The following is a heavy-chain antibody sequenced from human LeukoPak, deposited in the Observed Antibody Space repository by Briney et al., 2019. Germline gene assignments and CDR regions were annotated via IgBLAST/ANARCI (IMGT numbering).Heavy chain of an antibody. CDR1: GGSISSYY. D-gene: IGHD6-13*01. CDR2: IYYSGST. J-gene: IGHJ4*02. Sequence: PSETLSLTCTVSGGSISSYYWSWIRQPPGKGMEWLGFIYYSGSTNYNPSLKSRVTISVDTSKNQFSLRLSSVIAADTAVYYCASPGIVAAGTDRGFDYWGQGILVTGSS. V-gene: IGHV4-59*01. CDR3: ASPGIVAAGTDRGFDY.